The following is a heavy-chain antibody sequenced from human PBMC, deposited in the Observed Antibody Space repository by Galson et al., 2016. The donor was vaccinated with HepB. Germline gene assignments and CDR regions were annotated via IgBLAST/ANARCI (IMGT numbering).Heavy chain of an antibody. V-gene: IGHV4-4*02. Sequence: SETLSLTCAVSGASIGSPNWWTWVRQSPVEGLEWIGEISPSGSLNYNPSLNSRVSMSLDKSRNYFSVKLTSVTAADTAVYYCTSVKWGCSGNSCVFDPWGQGTLVTVSS. CDR3: TSVKWGCSGNSCVFDP. D-gene: IGHD2-2*01. J-gene: IGHJ5*02. CDR1: GASIGSPNW. CDR2: ISPSGSL.